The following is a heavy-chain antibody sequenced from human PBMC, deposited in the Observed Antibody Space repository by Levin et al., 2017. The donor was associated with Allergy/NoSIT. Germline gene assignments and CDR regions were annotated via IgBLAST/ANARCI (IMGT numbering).Heavy chain of an antibody. CDR1: GFTLSSYW. V-gene: IGHV3-7*01. CDR3: ARDDYGGNSPLTRDY. CDR2: IKQDGSEK. D-gene: IGHD4-23*01. Sequence: LSLTCAASGFTLSSYWMSWVRQAPGKGLEWVANIKQDGSEKYYVDSVKGRFTISRDNAKNSLYLQMNSLRAEDTAVYYCARDDYGGNSPLTRDYWGQGTLVTVSS. J-gene: IGHJ4*02.